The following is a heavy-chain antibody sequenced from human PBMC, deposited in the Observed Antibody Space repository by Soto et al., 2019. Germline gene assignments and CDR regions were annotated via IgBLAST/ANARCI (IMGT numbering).Heavy chain of an antibody. CDR3: ARGGKWLRLGYCSGGSCYSLDY. Sequence: SETLSLTCAVYGGSFSGYYWSWIRQPPGKGLEWIGEIDHSGSTNYNPSLKSRVTISVDTSKNQFSLKLSSVTAADTAVYYCARGGKWLRLGYCSGGSCYSLDYWGQGTLVTVSS. D-gene: IGHD2-15*01. V-gene: IGHV4-34*01. CDR2: IDHSGST. J-gene: IGHJ4*02. CDR1: GGSFSGYY.